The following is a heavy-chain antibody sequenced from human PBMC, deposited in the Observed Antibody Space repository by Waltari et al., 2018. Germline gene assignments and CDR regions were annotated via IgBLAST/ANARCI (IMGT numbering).Heavy chain of an antibody. CDR2: IKSKTDGGTT. J-gene: IGHJ3*02. CDR1: GFTFSNAW. CDR3: TTDPYWKSSAFDI. V-gene: IGHV3-15*01. D-gene: IGHD1-1*01. Sequence: EVQLVESGGGLVKPGGSLRLSCAASGFTFSNAWMSWVRQAPGTGLEWVGRIKSKTDGGTTDYAAPVKGRFTISRDDSKNTLYLQMNSLKTEDTAVYYCTTDPYWKSSAFDIWGQGTMVTVSS.